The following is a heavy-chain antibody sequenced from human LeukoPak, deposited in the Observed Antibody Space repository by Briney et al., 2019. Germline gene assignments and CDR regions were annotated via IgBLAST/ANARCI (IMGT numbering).Heavy chain of an antibody. J-gene: IGHJ3*02. CDR3: AKDDGNYYDSSGLIDAFDI. D-gene: IGHD3-22*01. V-gene: IGHV3-23*01. Sequence: PGGSLRLSCAASGFTFSSYGMSWVRQAPGKGLEWVSAISGSGGSTYYADSVKGRFTISRDNSKNTLYLQMNSLRAEDTAVYYCAKDDGNYYDSSGLIDAFDIWGQGTMVTVSS. CDR1: GFTFSSYG. CDR2: ISGSGGST.